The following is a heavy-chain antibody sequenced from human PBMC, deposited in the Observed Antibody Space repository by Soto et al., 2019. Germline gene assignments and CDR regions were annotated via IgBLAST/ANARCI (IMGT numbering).Heavy chain of an antibody. Sequence: EVQLLESGGGLVQPGGSLGLSCVASGFTFSNYDMNWVRQAPGKGLEWVSYISGSGDATDYAGSVKGRFTISRDSSKNTLYLQMNSLRAEDTAVYYCAKDRAVVGTSTSGGFDPWGQGTLVTVSS. CDR3: AKDRAVVGTSTSGGFDP. J-gene: IGHJ5*02. CDR2: ISGSGDAT. CDR1: GFTFSNYD. V-gene: IGHV3-23*01. D-gene: IGHD6-19*01.